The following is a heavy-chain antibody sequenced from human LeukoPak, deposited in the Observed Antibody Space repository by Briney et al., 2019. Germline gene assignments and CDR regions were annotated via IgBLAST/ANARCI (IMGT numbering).Heavy chain of an antibody. Sequence: SETLSLTCTVSGGSISSYCWTWIRQPPGKGLEWIGYIYYSGRTNYNPSLKSRLTISVDTSTNQFSLRLNSVTAADTAVYYCARGLPGYSGGDDAFDIWGQGTMVTVSS. V-gene: IGHV4-59*01. D-gene: IGHD6-19*01. J-gene: IGHJ3*02. CDR1: GGSISSYC. CDR3: ARGLPGYSGGDDAFDI. CDR2: IYYSGRT.